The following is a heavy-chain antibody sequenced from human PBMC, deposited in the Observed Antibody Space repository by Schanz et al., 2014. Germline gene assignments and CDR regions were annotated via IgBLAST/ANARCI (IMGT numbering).Heavy chain of an antibody. J-gene: IGHJ6*02. CDR3: AKDGPGGSGSYSADGDMDV. CDR1: GITFSSHR. CDR2: ITYNGGTI. V-gene: IGHV3-48*01. D-gene: IGHD3-10*01. Sequence: PGGPLRLSCAASGITFSSHRFNWVRQAPGKGLEWISYITYNGGTIYYADSVKGRFTISRDNSKNTLYLQMNSLRPEDTAVYYCAKDGPGGSGSYSADGDMDVWGQGTTVTVSS.